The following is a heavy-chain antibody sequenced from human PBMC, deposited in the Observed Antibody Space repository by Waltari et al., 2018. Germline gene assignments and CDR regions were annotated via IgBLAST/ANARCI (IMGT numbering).Heavy chain of an antibody. CDR1: GFTSTTYS. CDR3: AGIRRGYWFFDL. D-gene: IGHD3-10*01. V-gene: IGHV3-48*04. J-gene: IGHJ2*01. Sequence: DVQLVESGGGLVQPGGSLRLSCAASGFTSTTYSMNWVRQAPGKGLEWIAYISSSSDWIYSADSVKGRFTISRDNAKNSVYLQMNSLRADDTAVYYCAGIRRGYWFFDLWGRGTLVTVSS. CDR2: ISSSSDWI.